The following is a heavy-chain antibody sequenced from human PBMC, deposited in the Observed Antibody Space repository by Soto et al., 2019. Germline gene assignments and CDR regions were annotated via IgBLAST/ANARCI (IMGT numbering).Heavy chain of an antibody. CDR1: GFTFSSYS. J-gene: IGHJ4*02. V-gene: IGHV3-48*01. CDR3: SSLQTHCSSTSCYFVGLPL. D-gene: IGHD2-2*01. Sequence: PGGSLRLSCASSGFTFSSYSMYWVRQAPGKGLEWVSFISSSSSTIYYADSVKGRFTVSRDNAKNSLYLQMNSLRAEDTAVYYCSSLQTHCSSTSCYFVGLPLWGQGTLVTVSS. CDR2: ISSSSSTI.